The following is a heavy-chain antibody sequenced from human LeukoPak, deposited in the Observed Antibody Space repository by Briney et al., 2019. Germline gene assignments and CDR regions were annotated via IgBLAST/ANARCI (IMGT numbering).Heavy chain of an antibody. D-gene: IGHD5-12*01. CDR3: ARASGGVSGYDLYYLDY. J-gene: IGHJ4*02. Sequence: GGSLRLSCAASGFTFSSYSMNWVRQAPGKGLEWVSSISSSSSYIYYADSVKGRSTISRDNAKNSLYLQMSSLRAEDTAVYYCARASGGVSGYDLYYLDYWGQGTLVTVSS. CDR1: GFTFSSYS. V-gene: IGHV3-21*01. CDR2: ISSSSSYI.